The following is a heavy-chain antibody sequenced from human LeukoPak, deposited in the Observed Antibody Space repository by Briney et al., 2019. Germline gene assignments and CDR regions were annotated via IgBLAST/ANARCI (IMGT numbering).Heavy chain of an antibody. CDR1: GGSISSYY. J-gene: IGHJ4*02. Sequence: SETLSLTCTVSGGSISSYYWSWIRQPAGKGLEWIGRIYTSGSTNYNPSLKSRVTMSVDTSKNQFSRKLSSVTGADTAVYYCAIPSGGGAVSDYWGQGTLVTVSS. CDR3: AIPSGGGAVSDY. V-gene: IGHV4-4*07. CDR2: IYTSGST. D-gene: IGHD3-16*01.